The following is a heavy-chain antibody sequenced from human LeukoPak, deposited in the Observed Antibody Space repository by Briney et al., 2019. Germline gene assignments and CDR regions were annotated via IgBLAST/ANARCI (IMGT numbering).Heavy chain of an antibody. Sequence: GGSLRLSCAASGFTFSDYYMSWIRQAPGKGLEWVSYISSSGSTIYYADSVKGRFTISRDNAKNSLYLQMNSLRAEDTAVYYCARGRPLRYFDWLLYYYGMDVWGQGTTVTVSS. CDR3: ARGRPLRYFDWLLYYYGMDV. CDR2: ISSSGSTI. V-gene: IGHV3-11*01. D-gene: IGHD3-9*01. J-gene: IGHJ6*02. CDR1: GFTFSDYY.